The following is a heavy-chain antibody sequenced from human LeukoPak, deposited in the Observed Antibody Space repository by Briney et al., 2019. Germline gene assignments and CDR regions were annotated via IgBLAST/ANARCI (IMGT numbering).Heavy chain of an antibody. CDR3: ARPRYSYGYYFDY. D-gene: IGHD5-18*01. V-gene: IGHV4-38-2*01. Sequence: KPSETLSLTCAVSGYSISSGYYWGWIRQPPGKGLEWIGSIYYSRSTYYNPSLKSRVTISVDTSKNQFSLKLSSVTAADTAVYYCARPRYSYGYYFDYWGQGTLVTVSS. CDR2: IYYSRST. J-gene: IGHJ4*02. CDR1: GYSISSGYY.